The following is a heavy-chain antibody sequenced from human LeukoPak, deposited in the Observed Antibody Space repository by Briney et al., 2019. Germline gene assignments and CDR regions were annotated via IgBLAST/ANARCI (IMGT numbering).Heavy chain of an antibody. J-gene: IGHJ6*02. CDR3: ARSIAARQYYYYYGMDV. D-gene: IGHD6-6*01. CDR2: ISAYNGNT. Sequence: ASVKVSCKASGYTFTSYGISWVRQAPGQGLEWMGWISAYNGNTNYAQKLQGRVTMTTDTSTSTAYMELRSLRSDDTAVYYCARSIAARQYYYYYGMDVLGQGTTVTVSS. V-gene: IGHV1-18*01. CDR1: GYTFTSYG.